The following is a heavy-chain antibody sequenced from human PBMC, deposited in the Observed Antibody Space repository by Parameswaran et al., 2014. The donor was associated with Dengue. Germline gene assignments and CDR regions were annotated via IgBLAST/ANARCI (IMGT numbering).Heavy chain of an antibody. CDR2: ISAYNGNT. J-gene: IGHJ4*02. Sequence: WVRQAPGQGLEWMGWISAYNGNTNYAQKLQGRVTMTADTSTSTAYMELRSLRSDDTAVYYCAKDWGGTVVTPGDYWGQGTLVTVSS. V-gene: IGHV1-18*01. CDR3: AKDWGGTVVTPGDY. D-gene: IGHD4-23*01.